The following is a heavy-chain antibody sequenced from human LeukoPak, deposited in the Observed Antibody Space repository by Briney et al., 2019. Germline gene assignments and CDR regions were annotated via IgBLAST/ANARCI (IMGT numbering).Heavy chain of an antibody. CDR3: ARRGTWGYSSSSLRY. CDR1: GGSFSGHY. CDR2: INHSGST. D-gene: IGHD6-6*01. J-gene: IGHJ4*02. Sequence: PSETLSLTCAVYGGSFSGHYWSWIRQPPGQGLEWIGEINHSGSTNYNPSLKSRVTISVDTSKNQFSLKLSSVTAADTAVYYCARRGTWGYSSSSLRYWGQGTLVTVSS. V-gene: IGHV4-34*01.